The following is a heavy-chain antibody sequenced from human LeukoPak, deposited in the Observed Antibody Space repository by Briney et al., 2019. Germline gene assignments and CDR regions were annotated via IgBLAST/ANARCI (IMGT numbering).Heavy chain of an antibody. CDR3: ARDLTIAAAGYDY. V-gene: IGHV3-21*01. D-gene: IGHD6-13*01. Sequence: PGGSLRLSCAASGFTFSSYSMNWVRQAPGKGLEWVSSISSSSSCIYYADSVKGRFTISRDNAKNSLYLQMNSLRAEDTAVYYCARDLTIAAAGYDYWGQGTLVTVSS. CDR1: GFTFSSYS. J-gene: IGHJ4*02. CDR2: ISSSSSCI.